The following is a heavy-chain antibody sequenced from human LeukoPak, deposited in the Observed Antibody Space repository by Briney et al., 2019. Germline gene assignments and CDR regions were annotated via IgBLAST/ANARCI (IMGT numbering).Heavy chain of an antibody. CDR3: ARVNGDSSGYYGY. D-gene: IGHD3-22*01. CDR2: INPNSGGT. CDR1: GYTFTGDY. J-gene: IGHJ4*02. Sequence: ASVKVSCKASGYTFTGDYMHWGRHGPGQGLEKMGWINPNSGGTNYAQKLQGRITMTTDTSTSTAHMELRSLRSDDTAVYYCARVNGDSSGYYGYWGQGTLVTVSS. V-gene: IGHV1-2*02.